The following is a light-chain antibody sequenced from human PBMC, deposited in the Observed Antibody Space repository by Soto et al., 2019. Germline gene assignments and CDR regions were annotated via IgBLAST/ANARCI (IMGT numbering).Light chain of an antibody. V-gene: IGKV3-15*01. J-gene: IGKJ4*01. CDR1: QSVSNN. CDR2: GAS. CDR3: QQVNSFPFT. Sequence: EIVMTQSPATLSVSPGERATLSCRASQSVSNNLAWYQQQPGQAPMLLIFGASTRATGVPARFSGSGSGTDFTLTISSLQPEDFATFYCQQVNSFPFTFGGGTKVDI.